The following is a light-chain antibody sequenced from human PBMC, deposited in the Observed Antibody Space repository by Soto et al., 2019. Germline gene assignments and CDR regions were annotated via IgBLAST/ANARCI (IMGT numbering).Light chain of an antibody. J-gene: IGLJ1*01. CDR1: SSDVGGYNY. CDR3: LAWDSSTEV. V-gene: IGLV2-14*01. Sequence: QSALTQPASVSGSLGQSITISCSGTSSDVGGYNYVSWYQLHPGKAPKLMIHEVSERPSGVSHRFSGSNSGNTATLTISGTQALDEADYYCLAWDSSTEVFGTGTKLTVL. CDR2: EVS.